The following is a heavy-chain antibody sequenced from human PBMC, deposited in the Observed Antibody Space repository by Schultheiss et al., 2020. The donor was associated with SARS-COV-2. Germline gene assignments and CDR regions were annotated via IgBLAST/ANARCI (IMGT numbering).Heavy chain of an antibody. J-gene: IGHJ4*02. V-gene: IGHV2-70*12. D-gene: IGHD3-10*01. CDR3: AHSLRYYYGSGSYARSPDFDY. Sequence: SGPTLVKPTQTLTLTCTFSGFSLSTSGMCVSWIRQPPGKALEWLARIDWDDDKYYSTSLKTRHTISKDTSKNQVVLTMTNMDPVDTATYYCAHSLRYYYGSGSYARSPDFDYWGQGTLVTVSS. CDR2: IDWDDDK. CDR1: GFSLSTSGMC.